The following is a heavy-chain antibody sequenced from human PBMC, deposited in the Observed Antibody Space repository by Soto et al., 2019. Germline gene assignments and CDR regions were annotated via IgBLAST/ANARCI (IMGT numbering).Heavy chain of an antibody. V-gene: IGHV1-3*01. Sequence: ASVNFSFKASGYTFTSYALHWVRQAPGQRLEWMGWINAGNGNTKYSQKFQGRVTITKNTSASTAYMELSSLRSEDTAVYYCARGPLRNWFDPWGQGTLVTVSS. CDR1: GYTFTSYA. J-gene: IGHJ5*02. CDR3: ARGPLRNWFDP. D-gene: IGHD5-12*01. CDR2: INAGNGNT.